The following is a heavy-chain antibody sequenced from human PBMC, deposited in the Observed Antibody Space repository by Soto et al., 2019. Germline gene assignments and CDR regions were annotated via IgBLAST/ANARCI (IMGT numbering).Heavy chain of an antibody. CDR3: ARSSGGNFGIIIEGTNWFAP. CDR2: INPHGGST. V-gene: IGHV1-46*01. CDR1: RDTFTSYY. D-gene: IGHD1-26*01. J-gene: IGHJ5*02. Sequence: VASVKVSCKAPRDTFTSYYINWGRQAPGQGLGWMGVINPHGGSTAYAQKFKGRVTLTRDTSASTVYMEVSSLTSEDTAMYYCARSSGGNFGIIIEGTNWFAPWGQGTLVTVSS.